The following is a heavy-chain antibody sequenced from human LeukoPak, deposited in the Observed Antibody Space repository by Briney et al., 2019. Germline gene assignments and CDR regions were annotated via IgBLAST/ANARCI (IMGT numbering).Heavy chain of an antibody. CDR1: GFTVSSNY. J-gene: IGHJ6*03. Sequence: PGGSLRLSCAGSGFTVSSNYMSWVRQAPGKGLEWVSVIYSAGDTYYANSVKGRFTISRDNSKNTLYLQMNSLRAEDTAVYYCAGEAGDILTGGYIDVWGKGTTVTVSS. CDR2: IYSAGDT. D-gene: IGHD3-9*01. CDR3: AGEAGDILTGGYIDV. V-gene: IGHV3-66*02.